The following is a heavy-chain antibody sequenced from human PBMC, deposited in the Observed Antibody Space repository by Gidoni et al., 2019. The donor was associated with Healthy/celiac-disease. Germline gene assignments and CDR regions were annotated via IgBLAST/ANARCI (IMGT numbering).Heavy chain of an antibody. Sequence: EVQLVESGGGLVQPGRSLRLSCAASGITCDEYAMHWVRQAPGNGLEWVSGISWNSGSIGYAYSVKGRFTISRDNAQNSLYLQINSLRAEDTALYYCAKDDRRSSGWYSSSYYYYGMDVWGQGTTVTVSS. J-gene: IGHJ6*02. CDR2: ISWNSGSI. D-gene: IGHD6-19*01. CDR3: AKDDRRSSGWYSSSYYYYGMDV. CDR1: GITCDEYA. V-gene: IGHV3-9*01.